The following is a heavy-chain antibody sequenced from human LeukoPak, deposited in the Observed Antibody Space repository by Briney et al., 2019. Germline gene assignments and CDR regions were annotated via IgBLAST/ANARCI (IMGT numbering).Heavy chain of an antibody. V-gene: IGHV1-2*04. CDR3: AREERAGNFDY. D-gene: IGHD1-26*01. CDR2: INPNSGGT. Sequence: ASVKVSCKASGYTFNSSYMHWVRQAPGQGLEWMGWINPNSGGTNYAQKFQGWVTMTRDTSISTAYMELSRLRSDDTAVYYCAREERAGNFDYWGQGTLVTVSS. J-gene: IGHJ4*02. CDR1: GYTFNSSY.